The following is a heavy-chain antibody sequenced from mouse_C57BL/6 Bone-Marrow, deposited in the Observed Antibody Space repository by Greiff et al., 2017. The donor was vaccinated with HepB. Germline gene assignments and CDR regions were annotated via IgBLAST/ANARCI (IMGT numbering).Heavy chain of an antibody. CDR1: GFSLTSYG. Sequence: VKLMESGPGLVAPSQSLSITCTVSGFSLTSYGVHWVRQPPGKGLEWLVVIWSDGSTTYNSALKSRLSISKDNSKSQVFLKMNSLQTDDTAMYYCARHSSGYYYFDYWGQGTTLTVSS. CDR3: ARHSSGYYYFDY. V-gene: IGHV2-6-1*01. J-gene: IGHJ2*01. D-gene: IGHD3-2*02. CDR2: IWSDGST.